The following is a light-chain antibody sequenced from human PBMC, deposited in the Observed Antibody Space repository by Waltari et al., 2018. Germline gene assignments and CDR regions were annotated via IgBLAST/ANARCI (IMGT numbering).Light chain of an antibody. CDR1: SSDVGGYNY. CDR3: CSYAGSSTFWV. Sequence: QSALTQPRSVSGSPGQSVTISCTGTSSDVGGYNYVSWYQHPPGKAPKLIIYDVTKRPSGVPDRFSASKSDNTASRTIAGLQAEDEADYYCCSYAGSSTFWVFGGGTKLTVL. J-gene: IGLJ3*02. CDR2: DVT. V-gene: IGLV2-11*01.